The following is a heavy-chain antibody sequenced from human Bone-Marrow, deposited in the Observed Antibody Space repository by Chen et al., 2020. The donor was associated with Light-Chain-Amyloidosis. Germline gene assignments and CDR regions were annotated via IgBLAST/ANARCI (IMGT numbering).Heavy chain of an antibody. D-gene: IGHD4-17*01. J-gene: IGHJ4*02. CDR3: GRRASRTTTVGPSAYEY. CDR1: GASISSSGYY. Sequence: QLQLQESGPGLVKPSETLSLTCTVSGASISSSGYYCDWIRQPPGIGLEWLGSLYYNGDTYYKSSLGNRVTISADTSRNQFSLTLTSVTAADTSVYFCGRRASRTTTVGPSAYEYWGQGILVTVSS. CDR2: LYYNGDT. V-gene: IGHV4-39*01.